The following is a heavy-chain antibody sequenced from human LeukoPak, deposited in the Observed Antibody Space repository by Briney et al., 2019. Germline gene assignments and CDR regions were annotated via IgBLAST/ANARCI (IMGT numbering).Heavy chain of an antibody. CDR3: AKTSGYRRFDP. V-gene: IGHV3-33*06. D-gene: IGHD5-12*01. CDR2: IWYDGSDK. Sequence: AGGSLRLSCAASGFTFSSYGMHWVRQAPGRGLEWVAVIWYDGSDKYYADSVKGRFTVSRDNSKNTLYLQMNSLRAEDTAVYYCAKTSGYRRFDPWGQGTLVTVSS. J-gene: IGHJ5*02. CDR1: GFTFSSYG.